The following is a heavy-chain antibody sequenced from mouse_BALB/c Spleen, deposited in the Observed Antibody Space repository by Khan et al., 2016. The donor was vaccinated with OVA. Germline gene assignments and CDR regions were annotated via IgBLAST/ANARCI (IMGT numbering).Heavy chain of an antibody. V-gene: IGHV3-2*02. Sequence: EVQLQESGPGLVKPSQSLSLTCTVTGYSITSNYAWSWIRQFPGNKLEWMGYISYSGYTNYNPSLKSRISVNRDTSDNQFFLQLNSLTTEDTATYYCTRQNYYGYALDYWGQGTSVTVSA. CDR2: ISYSGYT. CDR1: GYSITSNYA. D-gene: IGHD1-1*01. CDR3: TRQNYYGYALDY. J-gene: IGHJ4*01.